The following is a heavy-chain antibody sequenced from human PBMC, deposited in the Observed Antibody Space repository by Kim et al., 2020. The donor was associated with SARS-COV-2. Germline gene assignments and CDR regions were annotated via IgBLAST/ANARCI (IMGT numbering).Heavy chain of an antibody. CDR2: IKQDGSEK. CDR1: GFTFSSYW. Sequence: GGSLRLSCAASGFTFSSYWMSWVRQAPGKGLEWVANIKQDGSEKYYVDSVKGRFTISRDNAKNSLYLQMNSLRAEDTAVYYCASNHPNSSGWLDYWGQGTLVTVSS. D-gene: IGHD6-19*01. CDR3: ASNHPNSSGWLDY. J-gene: IGHJ4*02. V-gene: IGHV3-7*01.